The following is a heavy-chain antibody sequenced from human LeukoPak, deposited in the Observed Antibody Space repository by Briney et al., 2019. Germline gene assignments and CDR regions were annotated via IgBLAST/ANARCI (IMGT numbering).Heavy chain of an antibody. CDR3: ARDIELSC. J-gene: IGHJ4*02. V-gene: IGHV3-23*01. Sequence: PGGSLRLSCEASGFTVSDSAMSWVRQASGRGLEWVSLISASGGNSYYADSVKGQFTVSRDSSKNTLHLQMNSLRAEDTAVYYCARDIELSCWGQGTLVTVSS. CDR2: ISASGGNS. CDR1: GFTVSDSA. D-gene: IGHD1-26*01.